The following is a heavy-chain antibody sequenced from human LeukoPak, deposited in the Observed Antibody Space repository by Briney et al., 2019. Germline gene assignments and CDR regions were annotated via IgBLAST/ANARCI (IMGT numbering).Heavy chain of an antibody. Sequence: RASQTLSLTCTVSGGSISTGSYYWSWIRQPAGKGMEWIGRIYISGSTNYNPSLKSRVTISISTSKNQFSLKLSSATAADTAVYCCARSPWDTALDYWGQGTLVTVSS. D-gene: IGHD5-18*01. J-gene: IGHJ4*02. V-gene: IGHV4-61*02. CDR2: IYISGST. CDR1: GGSISTGSYY. CDR3: ARSPWDTALDY.